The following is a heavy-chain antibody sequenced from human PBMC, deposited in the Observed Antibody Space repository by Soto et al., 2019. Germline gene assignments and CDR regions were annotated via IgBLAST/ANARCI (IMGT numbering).Heavy chain of an antibody. V-gene: IGHV3-30*18. CDR1: GFTFSNYG. D-gene: IGHD2-2*01. CDR2: ILYDGSNK. J-gene: IGHJ6*02. CDR3: AKSRDAYNFYFYYGMDV. Sequence: WVSLRLSCAASGFTFSNYGMHWVRQTPGKGLEWVALILYDGSNKYYADSVKGRFTISRDNSKNTLYLQVSSLRAEDTAVYYCAKSRDAYNFYFYYGMDVWGQGTTVTVSS.